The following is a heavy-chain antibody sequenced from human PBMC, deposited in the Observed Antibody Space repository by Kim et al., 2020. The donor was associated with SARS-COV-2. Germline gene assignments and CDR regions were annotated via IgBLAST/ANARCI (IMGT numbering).Heavy chain of an antibody. CDR2: IYQSGSP. CDR3: ARGRAGVVPSPILGLGPHYDYFIMDV. J-gene: IGHJ6*02. V-gene: IGHV4-34*01. CDR1: TGSFSGHY. D-gene: IGHD2-2*02. Sequence: SETLSLTCAVYTGSFSGHYWSWIRQPPGKGLEWIGEIYQSGSPNYNPSLKSRVTISIDTSKNQFSLKLSSVTAADTALYYCARGRAGVVPSPILGLGPHYDYFIMDVWGHGTTVTVSS.